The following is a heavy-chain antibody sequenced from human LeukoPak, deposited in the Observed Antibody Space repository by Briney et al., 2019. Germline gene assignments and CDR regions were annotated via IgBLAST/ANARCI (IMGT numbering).Heavy chain of an antibody. CDR3: AKARSGVVAAATNY. J-gene: IGHJ4*02. D-gene: IGHD2-15*01. CDR2: ISGSGGST. CDR1: GFTFSSYA. V-gene: IGHV3-23*01. Sequence: GRSLRLSCAASGFTFSSYAMSWVRQAPREGLEWASVISGSGGSTYYADSVKGRFTISRDNSSNTLNLQMNSLRAEDTALYYCAKARSGVVAAATNYWGQGTLVTVSS.